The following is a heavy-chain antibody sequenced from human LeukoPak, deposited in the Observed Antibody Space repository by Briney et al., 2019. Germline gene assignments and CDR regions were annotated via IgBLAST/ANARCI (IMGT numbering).Heavy chain of an antibody. CDR2: ISGPGTSI. J-gene: IGHJ6*03. Sequence: GGSLRLSCAASAFTFSDYYMTWIRQAPGKGLECVSYISGPGTSIYYADSVKGRFTVSRDNANNSLYVQMHSLRPEDTAVYYSARIAGSRWLLLVQDHYYHYNMDVWGTGTTVTVS. CDR1: AFTFSDYY. V-gene: IGHV3-11*04. D-gene: IGHD5-24*01. CDR3: ARIAGSRWLLLVQDHYYHYNMDV.